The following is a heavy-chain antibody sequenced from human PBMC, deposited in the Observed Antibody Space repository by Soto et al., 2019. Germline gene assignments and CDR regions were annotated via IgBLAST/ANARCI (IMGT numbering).Heavy chain of an antibody. V-gene: IGHV1-69*06. D-gene: IGHD6-13*01. Sequence: YSVKLSCKASGGTFSSYAISWVRQAPGQGLEWMGGIIPIFGTANYAQKFQGRVTITADKSTSTAYMELSSLRSEDTAVYYCARGYRSIWDEHYYYGMDGRG. J-gene: IGHJ6*01. CDR1: GGTFSSYA. CDR2: IIPIFGTA. CDR3: ARGYRSIWDEHYYYGMDG.